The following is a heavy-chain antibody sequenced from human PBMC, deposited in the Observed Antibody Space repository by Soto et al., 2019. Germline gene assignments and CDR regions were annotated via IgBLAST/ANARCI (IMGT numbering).Heavy chain of an antibody. Sequence: QVQLVQSGAEVKKPGASVKVSCKASGYTFTSYDINWVRQATGQGLEWMGWMNPNSGNTGYAQKFQGRVTMTRNTSLSTSYIDLTSLRSEYTAVYYCASAYDSGAWIYLDASDIGAQGTMVTVSS. V-gene: IGHV1-8*02. J-gene: IGHJ3*02. D-gene: IGHD3-16*02. CDR3: ASAYDSGAWIYLDASDI. CDR2: MNPNSGNT. CDR1: GYTFTSYD.